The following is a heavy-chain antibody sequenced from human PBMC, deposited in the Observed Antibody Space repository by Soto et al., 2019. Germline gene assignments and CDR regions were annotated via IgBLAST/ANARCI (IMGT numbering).Heavy chain of an antibody. CDR1: GGSFSGYY. D-gene: IGHD6-6*01. CDR3: ASTVAARKYYFDY. Sequence: QVQLQQWGAGLLKPSETLSLTCAVYGGSFSGYYWSWIRQPPGKGLEWIGEINHSGSTNYNPSLKSRVTRSVDTSKNQFSLKLSSVTAADTAVYYCASTVAARKYYFDYWGQGTLVTVSS. CDR2: INHSGST. V-gene: IGHV4-34*01. J-gene: IGHJ4*02.